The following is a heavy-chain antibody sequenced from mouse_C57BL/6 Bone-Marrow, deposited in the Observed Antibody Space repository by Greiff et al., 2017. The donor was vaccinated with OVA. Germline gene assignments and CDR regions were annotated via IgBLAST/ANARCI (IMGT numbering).Heavy chain of an antibody. CDR3: ARGITTVVATGYFDV. Sequence: EVLLVESGGGLVKPGGSLKLSCAASGFTFSDYGMHWVRQAPEKGLEWVAYISRGSSTIYYADTLQGRFTLSRDNAKNTLFLQMTSLRSEDTAMYYCARGITTVVATGYFDVWGTGTTVTVSS. D-gene: IGHD1-1*01. V-gene: IGHV5-17*01. CDR2: ISRGSSTI. CDR1: GFTFSDYG. J-gene: IGHJ1*03.